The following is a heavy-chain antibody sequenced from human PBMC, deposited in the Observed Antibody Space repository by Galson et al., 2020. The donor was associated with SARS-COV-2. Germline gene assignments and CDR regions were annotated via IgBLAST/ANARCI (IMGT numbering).Heavy chain of an antibody. CDR3: ARGIAARPNNWFDP. V-gene: IGHV3-21*01. D-gene: IGHD6-13*01. CDR1: GFTFSSYS. J-gene: IGHJ5*02. Sequence: TGGSLRLSCAASGFTFSSYSMNWVRQAPGKGLEWVSSISSSSSYIYYADSVKGRFTISRDNAKNSLYLQMNSLRAEDTAVYYCARGIAARPNNWFDPWGQGTLVTVSS. CDR2: ISSSSSYI.